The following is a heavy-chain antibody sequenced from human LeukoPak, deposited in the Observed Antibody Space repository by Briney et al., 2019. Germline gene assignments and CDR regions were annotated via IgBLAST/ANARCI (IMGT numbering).Heavy chain of an antibody. CDR3: ARLHRDSTGDDDVDF. V-gene: IGHV5-51*01. J-gene: IGHJ3*01. Sequence: GESLKISCQCSGYSYNIYWIRWVRQMPGKDLEWMGIIYPGDSDTRYSPSFQGQVTISADKSISTAYLQWSSLKASDTAMYYCARLHRDSTGDDDVDFRVQGTMVTVSS. CDR2: IYPGDSDT. CDR1: GYSYNIYW. D-gene: IGHD3-22*01.